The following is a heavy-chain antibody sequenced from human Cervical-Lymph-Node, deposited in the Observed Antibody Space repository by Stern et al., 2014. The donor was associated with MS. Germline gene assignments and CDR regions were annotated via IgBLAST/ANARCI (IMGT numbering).Heavy chain of an antibody. CDR2: INAGNGNT. Sequence: QVQLVQSGAEVKKPGASVKVSSKASGYTFTSYAMHWVRQAPGQRLEWMGWINAGNGNTKYSQKFQDRVTITRDTSASTAYMELSSLRSEDTAVYYCARGPLRYFDWLPMYGMDVWGQGTTVTVSS. CDR3: ARGPLRYFDWLPMYGMDV. J-gene: IGHJ6*02. CDR1: GYTFTSYA. D-gene: IGHD3-9*01. V-gene: IGHV1-3*01.